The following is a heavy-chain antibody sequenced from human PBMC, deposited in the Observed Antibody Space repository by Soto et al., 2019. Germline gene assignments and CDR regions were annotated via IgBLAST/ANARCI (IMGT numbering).Heavy chain of an antibody. CDR3: AKAYSGPFDV. Sequence: QVQLVESGGGVVQPGRSLRLSCAASGFTFSSYDIHWVRQAPGKGLEWVAVISYDGSKKYYADSVKGLFTISRDNSKNTLYLQVNSLRAEDTAVYYCAKAYSGPFDVWGQGKMVTVSS. D-gene: IGHD1-26*01. CDR1: GFTFSSYD. J-gene: IGHJ3*01. CDR2: ISYDGSKK. V-gene: IGHV3-30*18.